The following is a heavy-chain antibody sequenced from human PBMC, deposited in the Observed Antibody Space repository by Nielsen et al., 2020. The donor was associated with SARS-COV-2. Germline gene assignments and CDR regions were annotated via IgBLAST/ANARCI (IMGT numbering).Heavy chain of an antibody. CDR1: GFTFSSYA. Sequence: GESLKISCAASGFTFSSYAMSWVRQAPGKGLEWVSAISGSGGSIYYADSVKGRFTISRDNSKNTLYLQMNSLRAEDTAVYYCAKSLDYGDYLYYFDYWGQGTLVTVSS. CDR3: AKSLDYGDYLYYFDY. V-gene: IGHV3-23*01. D-gene: IGHD4-17*01. J-gene: IGHJ4*02. CDR2: ISGSGGSI.